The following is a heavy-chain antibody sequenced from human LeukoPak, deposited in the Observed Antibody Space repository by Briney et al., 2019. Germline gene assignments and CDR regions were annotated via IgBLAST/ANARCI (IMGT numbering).Heavy chain of an antibody. CDR3: AKDRYSSGWDNWFDP. D-gene: IGHD6-19*01. J-gene: IGHJ5*02. Sequence: GGSLRLSCAASGFTFSSYGMHWVRQAPGKGLEWVAVISYDGSNKYYADSVKGRFTISRDNSKSTLYLQMNSLRAEDTAVYYCAKDRYSSGWDNWFDPWGQGTLVTVSS. V-gene: IGHV3-30*18. CDR2: ISYDGSNK. CDR1: GFTFSSYG.